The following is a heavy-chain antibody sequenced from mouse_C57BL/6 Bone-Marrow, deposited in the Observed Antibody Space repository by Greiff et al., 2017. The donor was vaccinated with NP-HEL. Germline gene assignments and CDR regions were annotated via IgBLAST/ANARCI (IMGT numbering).Heavy chain of an antibody. Sequence: DVKLQESGGGLVKPGGSLKLSCAASGFTFSSYAMSWVRQTPEKRLEWVATISDGGSYTYYPDNVKGRFTISRDNAKNNLYLQMSHLKSEDTAMYYCARLYYDYDMDYWGQGTSVTVSS. CDR3: ARLYYDYDMDY. D-gene: IGHD2-4*01. CDR2: ISDGGSYT. V-gene: IGHV5-4*03. J-gene: IGHJ4*01. CDR1: GFTFSSYA.